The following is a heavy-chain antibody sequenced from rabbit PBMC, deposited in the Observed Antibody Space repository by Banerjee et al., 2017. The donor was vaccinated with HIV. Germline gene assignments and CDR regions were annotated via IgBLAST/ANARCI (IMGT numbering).Heavy chain of an antibody. Sequence: QEQLVESGGGLVTLGGSLTLSCKASGFDISRYHMSWVRQAPGKGLEWIGCIYTGSGSTYYASWAKGRFTISKSSSTTVTLQMTSPTAADTATYFCARDHSSGTGYDFNLWGQGTLVTVS. V-gene: IGHV1S45*01. J-gene: IGHJ4*01. CDR3: ARDHSSGTGYDFNL. CDR1: GFDISRYHM. D-gene: IGHD1-1*01. CDR2: IYTGSGST.